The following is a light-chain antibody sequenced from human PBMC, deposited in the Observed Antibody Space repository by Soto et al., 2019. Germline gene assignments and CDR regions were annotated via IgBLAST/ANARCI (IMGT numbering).Light chain of an antibody. J-gene: IGKJ5*01. V-gene: IGKV3-15*01. CDR3: QQYNNWPPIT. Sequence: EIVVTQSPATLSVSPGERATLSCGPRQSVRSNLAWYQQKPGQAPRLLIYGASTRATGIPARFSGSGSGTEFTLTISSLQSEDFAVYYCQQYNNWPPITFGQGTRLAI. CDR1: QSVRSN. CDR2: GAS.